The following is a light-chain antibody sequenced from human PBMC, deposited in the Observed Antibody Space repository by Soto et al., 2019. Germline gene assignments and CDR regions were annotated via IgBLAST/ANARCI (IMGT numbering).Light chain of an antibody. CDR1: NSDVGRYNY. Sequence: HSALTQPASVSGSPGQSITISCTGTNSDVGRYNYVSWYQQQPGKAPKLMIYEVSNRPSGVSNRFSGSKSGNTASLTISGLQAEDEADYYCSSYTTSSTAYVFGIGTKVTVL. CDR3: SSYTTSSTAYV. V-gene: IGLV2-14*01. CDR2: EVS. J-gene: IGLJ1*01.